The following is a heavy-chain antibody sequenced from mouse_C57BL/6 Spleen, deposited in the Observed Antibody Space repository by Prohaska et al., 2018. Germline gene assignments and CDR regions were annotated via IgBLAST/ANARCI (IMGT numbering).Heavy chain of an antibody. D-gene: IGHD3-1*01. J-gene: IGHJ2*01. V-gene: IGHV1-66*01. CDR2: IYPRSGNT. Sequence: QLQQSVPELVKPGASVKISCKASGYSFTSYYIHWVKQRPGQGLEWIGWIYPRSGNTKYNEKCKGNDTLTADTSSRTAYMQLSSLTAEDSAVYYCAREVRGYIDYWGQGTTLTVSS. CDR1: GYSFTSYY. CDR3: AREVRGYIDY.